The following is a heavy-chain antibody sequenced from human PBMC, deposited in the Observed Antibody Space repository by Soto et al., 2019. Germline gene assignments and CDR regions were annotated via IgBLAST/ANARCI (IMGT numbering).Heavy chain of an antibody. CDR2: IYYSGST. V-gene: IGHV4-59*01. D-gene: IGHD6-19*01. CDR3: ARQQWLVLNAFDI. J-gene: IGHJ3*02. Sequence: QVQLQESGPGLVKPSETLSLTCTVSGGSISSYYWSWIRQPPGKGLEWIGYIYYSGSTNYNPSLESRVTIAVDTSKHQFSLKLGSVTAADTAVYYCARQQWLVLNAFDIWGQGTMVTVSS. CDR1: GGSISSYY.